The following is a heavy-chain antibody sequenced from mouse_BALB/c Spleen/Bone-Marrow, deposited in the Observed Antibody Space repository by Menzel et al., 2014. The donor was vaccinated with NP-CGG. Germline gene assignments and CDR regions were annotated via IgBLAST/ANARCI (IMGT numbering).Heavy chain of an antibody. Sequence: LQQPGSELVRPGASVKLSCKASGYTFTSYWMHWVKQRPGQGLEWIGNIYPGTGSTNYDEKFKGKATLTVDTSSSTAYMQLSSLTSEDSAVYCCARWLLLDYWGQGTTLTVSS. CDR2: IYPGTGST. CDR1: GYTFTSYW. J-gene: IGHJ2*01. D-gene: IGHD2-3*01. V-gene: IGHV1S22*01. CDR3: ARWLLLDY.